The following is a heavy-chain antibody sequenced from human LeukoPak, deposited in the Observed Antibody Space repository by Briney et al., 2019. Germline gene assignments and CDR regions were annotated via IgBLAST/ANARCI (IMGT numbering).Heavy chain of an antibody. D-gene: IGHD1-26*01. CDR2: MNPNSGNT. CDR3: ARGRRGLSGSYYAFDI. Sequence: ASVKVSCKASGYTFTGYYMHWVRQAPGQGLEWMGWMNPNSGNTGYAQKFQGRVTMTRNTSISTAYMELSSLRSEDTAVYYCARGRRGLSGSYYAFDIWGQGTMVTVSS. V-gene: IGHV1-8*02. CDR1: GYTFTGYY. J-gene: IGHJ3*02.